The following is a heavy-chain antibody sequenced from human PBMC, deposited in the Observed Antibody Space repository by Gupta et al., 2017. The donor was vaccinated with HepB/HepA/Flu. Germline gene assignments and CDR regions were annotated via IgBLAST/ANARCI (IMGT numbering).Heavy chain of an antibody. J-gene: IGHJ6*03. CDR1: GFTFDDYA. Sequence: EVQLVESGGGLVQPGRSLRLSCAASGFTFDDYAMHWVRQAPGKGLEWVSGISWNSGSIGYADSVKGRFTISRDNAKNSLYLQMNSLRAEDMALYYCAKDTSKDYYYYYMDVWGKGTTVTVSS. CDR2: ISWNSGSI. CDR3: AKDTSKDYYYYYMDV. V-gene: IGHV3-9*03.